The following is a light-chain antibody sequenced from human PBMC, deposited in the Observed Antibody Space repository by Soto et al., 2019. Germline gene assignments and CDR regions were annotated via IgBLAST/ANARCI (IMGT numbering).Light chain of an antibody. V-gene: IGKV1-33*01. J-gene: IGKJ4*01. Sequence: DIQMTQSPSSLSASVGDRVTITCQASQDIKNYLNWYQQKPGKAPKLLIYDATNLETGVPSRISGSGSGTDFTLTITSLQPEDFARYYCQQYDSLAQCTFGGGTKVEIE. CDR1: QDIKNY. CDR2: DAT. CDR3: QQYDSLAQCT.